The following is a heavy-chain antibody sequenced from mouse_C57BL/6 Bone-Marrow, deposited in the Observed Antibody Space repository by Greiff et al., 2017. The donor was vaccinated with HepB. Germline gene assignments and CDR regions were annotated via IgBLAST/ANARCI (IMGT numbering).Heavy chain of an antibody. CDR2: ISGGGGNT. V-gene: IGHV5-9*01. J-gene: IGHJ3*01. Sequence: DVKLVESGGGLVKPGGSLKLSCAASGFTFSSYTMSWVRQTPEKRLEWVATISGGGGNTYYPDSVKGRFTISRDNAKNTLYLQMSSLRSEDTALYYYARPLHYYGSSYAYWGQGTLVTVSA. CDR1: GFTFSSYT. D-gene: IGHD1-1*01. CDR3: ARPLHYYGSSYAY.